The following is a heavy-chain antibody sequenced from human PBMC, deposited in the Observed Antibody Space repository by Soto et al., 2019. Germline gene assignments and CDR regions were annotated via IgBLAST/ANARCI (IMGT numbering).Heavy chain of an antibody. CDR3: ARDGSSGYYSPFDY. Sequence: ASVKVSCKASGGTFSSYAISWVRQAPGQGLEWMGGIIPIFGTANYAQKFQGRVTITADESTSTAYMELSSLRSEDTAVYYCARDGSSGYYSPFDYWGQGTLVTVSS. D-gene: IGHD3-22*01. CDR2: IIPIFGTA. V-gene: IGHV1-69*13. CDR1: GGTFSSYA. J-gene: IGHJ4*02.